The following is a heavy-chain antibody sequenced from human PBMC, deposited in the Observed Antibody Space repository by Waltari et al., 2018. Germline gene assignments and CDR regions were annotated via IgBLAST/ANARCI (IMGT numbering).Heavy chain of an antibody. CDR1: GYTLTELY. J-gene: IGHJ4*02. V-gene: IGHV1-24*01. CDR3: ATVDDY. Sequence: QVQLVQSGAEVKKPGASVKVSCKVSGYTLTELYMHWVRQAPGKGIEWMGGFDHEDGETIYAQKCQGRFTITEETSTDTANMELSSLSSEDTAVDYCATVDDYWVQGTLVTVSS. CDR2: FDHEDGET.